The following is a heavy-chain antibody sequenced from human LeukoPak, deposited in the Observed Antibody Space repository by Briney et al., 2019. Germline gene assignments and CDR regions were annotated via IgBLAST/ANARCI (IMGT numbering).Heavy chain of an antibody. V-gene: IGHV4-39*07. CDR3: ASVKLGYYYDTNGYFDS. CDR2: IYFLGNT. Sequence: PSGTLSLTCTLSTDSIRKSPYHWASVRQPPGKGLEWIAEIYFLGNTYYNPSLSGRVTISVDTSNNQFSLQLSAVTAADTALYFCASVKLGYYYDTNGYFDSWGQGIPVTVSS. J-gene: IGHJ4*02. CDR1: TDSIRKSPYH. D-gene: IGHD3-22*01.